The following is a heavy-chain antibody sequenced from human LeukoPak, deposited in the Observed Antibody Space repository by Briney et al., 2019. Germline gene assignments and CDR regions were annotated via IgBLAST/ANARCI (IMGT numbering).Heavy chain of an antibody. J-gene: IGHJ4*02. Sequence: SGTLSLTCAVSGGSISSSNWWSWVRQAPGKGLEWIGTIYHSGSTEYNPSLKSRVAIFVDTSKNQFSLILHSVAAADTAVYYCARRSEFDNTHYHYFDYWGQGALVTVSS. D-gene: IGHD2-15*01. CDR3: ARRSEFDNTHYHYFDY. CDR2: IYHSGST. CDR1: GGSISSSNW. V-gene: IGHV4-4*02.